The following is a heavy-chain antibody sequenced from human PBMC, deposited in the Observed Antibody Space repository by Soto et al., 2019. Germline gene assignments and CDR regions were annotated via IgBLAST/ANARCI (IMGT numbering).Heavy chain of an antibody. V-gene: IGHV4-59*08. J-gene: IGHJ4*02. CDR2: IYYSGST. D-gene: IGHD4-4*01. Sequence: SETLSLTCTVSGGSISSYYWSWIRQPPGKGLEWIGYIYYSGSTNYNPSLKSRVTISVDTSKNQFSLKLSSVTAADTAVYYCARLWTTVKGVDYWGQGTLVTVSS. CDR1: GGSISSYY. CDR3: ARLWTTVKGVDY.